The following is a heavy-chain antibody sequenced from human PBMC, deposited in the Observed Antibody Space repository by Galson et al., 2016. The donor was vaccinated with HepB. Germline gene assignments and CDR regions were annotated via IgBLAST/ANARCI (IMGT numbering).Heavy chain of an antibody. CDR2: IYHSGST. D-gene: IGHD3-9*01. V-gene: IGHV4-30-2*01. CDR1: GGSISSGAYS. Sequence: TLSLTCAVSGGSISSGAYSWSWIRQPPGKGLEWIGYIYHSGSTYYNPSLNSRVTISLDRSKNQFSLRLGSVTAADTAVYYCASNYYDILTGAENAFDVWGQGTMVTVSS. CDR3: ASNYYDILTGAENAFDV. J-gene: IGHJ3*01.